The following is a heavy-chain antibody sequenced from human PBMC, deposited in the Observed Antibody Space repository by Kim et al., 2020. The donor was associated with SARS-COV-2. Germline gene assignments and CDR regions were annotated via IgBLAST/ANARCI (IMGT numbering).Heavy chain of an antibody. CDR1: GFTFSSYA. Sequence: GGSLRLSCAASGFTFSSYAMSWVRQAPGKGLEWVSAISGSGGSTYYADSVKGRFTISRDNSKNTLYLQMNSLRAEDTAVYYCAKDIAAAGRWDYFDYWGQGTLVTVSS. V-gene: IGHV3-23*01. J-gene: IGHJ4*02. CDR3: AKDIAAAGRWDYFDY. CDR2: ISGSGGST. D-gene: IGHD6-13*01.